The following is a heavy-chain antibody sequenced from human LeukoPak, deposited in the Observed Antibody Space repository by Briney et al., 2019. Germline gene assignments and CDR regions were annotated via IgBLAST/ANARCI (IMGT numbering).Heavy chain of an antibody. J-gene: IGHJ3*02. Sequence: GGSLRLSCAASGFTFSSYWMSWVRQAPGKGLEWVSAISGSGGSTYYADSVKGRFTISRDNSKNTLYLQMNSLRAEDTAVYYCAKSMVRGVIGSYDAFDIWGQGTMVTVSS. CDR1: GFTFSSYW. V-gene: IGHV3-23*01. D-gene: IGHD3-10*01. CDR3: AKSMVRGVIGSYDAFDI. CDR2: ISGSGGST.